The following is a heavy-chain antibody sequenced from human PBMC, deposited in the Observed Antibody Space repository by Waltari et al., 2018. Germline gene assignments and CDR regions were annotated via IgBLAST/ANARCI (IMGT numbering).Heavy chain of an antibody. V-gene: IGHV3-30*02. Sequence: QVQLVESGGGVVQPGGSPRFSCAASGFTFSLSGMHWVRQAPGKGLEWVAFMSYDGSNKYYADSVKGRITISRDNSRNTLYLQMNRLRDEDTAVYYCMKDQARGWGQGTLVTVSS. J-gene: IGHJ4*02. D-gene: IGHD5-12*01. CDR2: MSYDGSNK. CDR1: GFTFSLSG. CDR3: MKDQARG.